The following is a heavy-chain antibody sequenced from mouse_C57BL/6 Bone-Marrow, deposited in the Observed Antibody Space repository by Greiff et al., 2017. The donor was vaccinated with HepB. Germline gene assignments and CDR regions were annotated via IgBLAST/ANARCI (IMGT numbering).Heavy chain of an antibody. CDR1: GYTFTDYY. CDR3: ARVYGSSSAWFAY. Sequence: VQLQQSGAELVRPGASVKLSCKASGYTFTDYYINWVKQRPGQGLEWIARIYPGSGNPYYNEKFKGKATLTAEKSSTTAYMQLSSLTSEDSAVYFGARVYGSSSAWFAYWGQGTLVTVSA. J-gene: IGHJ3*01. V-gene: IGHV1-76*01. CDR2: IYPGSGNP. D-gene: IGHD1-1*01.